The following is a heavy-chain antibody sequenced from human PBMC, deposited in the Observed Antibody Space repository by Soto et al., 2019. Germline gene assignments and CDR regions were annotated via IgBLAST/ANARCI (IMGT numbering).Heavy chain of an antibody. CDR2: ISGSGGST. J-gene: IGHJ4*02. V-gene: IGHV3-23*01. CDR1: GLTFSSYA. Sequence: EVQLLESGGGLVQPGGPLGPSCAASGLTFSSYAISWVRKAPGKGLEWVSAISGSGGSTYYADSVKGRFTISRDNSKNTLYLQMNSLRAEDTAVYYCAKDTSITMVRGVIAHWGQGTLVTVSS. CDR3: AKDTSITMVRGVIAH. D-gene: IGHD3-10*01.